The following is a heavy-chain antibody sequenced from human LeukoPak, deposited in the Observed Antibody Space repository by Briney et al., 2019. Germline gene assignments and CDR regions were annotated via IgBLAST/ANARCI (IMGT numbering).Heavy chain of an antibody. V-gene: IGHV3-33*01. Sequence: PGGSLRLSCAASRFTFSSYGMHWVRQAPGKGLEWVAVIWYDGSNKYYAGSVKGRFTISRDNSKHTPYLQINSLRAEDTAVYYCARGVTRYCSSTSCYYFDYWGQGTLVTVSS. J-gene: IGHJ4*02. CDR3: ARGVTRYCSSTSCYYFDY. D-gene: IGHD2-2*01. CDR1: RFTFSSYG. CDR2: IWYDGSNK.